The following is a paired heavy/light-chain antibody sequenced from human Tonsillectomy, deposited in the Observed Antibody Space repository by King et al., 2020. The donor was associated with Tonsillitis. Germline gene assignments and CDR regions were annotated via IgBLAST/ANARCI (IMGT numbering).Heavy chain of an antibody. CDR1: GFTFPNAW. D-gene: IGHD7-27*01. CDR2: IKSKTDGGTT. V-gene: IGHV3-15*07. CDR3: ATCLTVCMTAEYFQH. J-gene: IGHJ1*01. Sequence: EVQLVESGGGLVKPGGSLRLSCAASGFTFPNAWMNWVRQAPGKGLEWVGRIKSKTDGGTTDYAAPVKGRFTISRDDSKNTLYLQMNSLKTEDTAVYYCATCLTVCMTAEYFQHWGQGTLVTVSS.
Light chain of an antibody. J-gene: IGLJ1*01. Sequence: QSVLTQPPSVSAAPGQKVTISCSGSSSNIGNDYVSWYQQLPGTAPKLLIYDNNKRPSGIPDRFSGSKSGTSATLGITGLQTGDEADYYCVGWDSSLSAYVFGPGTMVTVL. CDR2: DNN. CDR1: SSNIGNDY. V-gene: IGLV1-51*01. CDR3: VGWDSSLSAYV.